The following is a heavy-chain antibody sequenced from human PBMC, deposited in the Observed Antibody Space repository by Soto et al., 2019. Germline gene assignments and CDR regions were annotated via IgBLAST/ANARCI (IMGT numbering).Heavy chain of an antibody. J-gene: IGHJ4*02. D-gene: IGHD3-9*01. Sequence: GGSLRLSCAASGFTFSSYAMSWVRQAPGKGLEWVSAISGSGGSTYYADSVKGRFTISRDNSKNTLYLQMNSLRAEDTAVYYCAKVESGRYYDILTGYYSSPTGVDYWGQGTLVTVSS. CDR1: GFTFSSYA. CDR3: AKVESGRYYDILTGYYSSPTGVDY. V-gene: IGHV3-23*01. CDR2: ISGSGGST.